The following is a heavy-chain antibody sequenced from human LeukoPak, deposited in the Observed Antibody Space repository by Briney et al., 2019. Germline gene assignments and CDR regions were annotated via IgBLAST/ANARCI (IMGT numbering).Heavy chain of an antibody. Sequence: ASVKVSCKASGYTFTSYDINWVRQATGQGLEWMGWMNPNSGNTGYAQKFQGRVTMTRNTSISTAYMELSSLRSEDTAVYYCARVGDHYGDYALIFDYWGQGTLVTVSS. V-gene: IGHV1-8*01. CDR2: MNPNSGNT. J-gene: IGHJ4*02. CDR3: ARVGDHYGDYALIFDY. CDR1: GYTFTSYD. D-gene: IGHD4-17*01.